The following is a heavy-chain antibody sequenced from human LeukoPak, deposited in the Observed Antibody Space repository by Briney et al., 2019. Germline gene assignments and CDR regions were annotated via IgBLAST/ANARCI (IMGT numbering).Heavy chain of an antibody. D-gene: IGHD2-2*02. CDR3: ARDALIYCSSTSCYRVLDY. Sequence: ASVKVSCKASGYTFTSYGISWVRQAPGQGLEWIGWISAYNGNTNYAQKLQGRVTMTTDTSTSTAYMELRSLRSDDTAVYYCARDALIYCSSTSCYRVLDYWGQGTLVTVSS. J-gene: IGHJ4*02. CDR2: ISAYNGNT. V-gene: IGHV1-18*01. CDR1: GYTFTSYG.